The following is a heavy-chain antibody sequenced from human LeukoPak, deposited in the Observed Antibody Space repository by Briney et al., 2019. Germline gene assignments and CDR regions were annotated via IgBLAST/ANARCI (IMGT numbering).Heavy chain of an antibody. Sequence: PSETLSLTCTVSGGSISSGDYYWSWIRQPPGKGLEWIGYIYYSGSTYYNPSLKSRVTISVDTSKNQFSLKLASVTAADTAMYYCARRKYRRDLGAFDIWGQGTMVTVSS. J-gene: IGHJ3*02. D-gene: IGHD7-27*01. CDR3: ARRKYRRDLGAFDI. CDR2: IYYSGST. V-gene: IGHV4-30-4*08. CDR1: GGSISSGDYY.